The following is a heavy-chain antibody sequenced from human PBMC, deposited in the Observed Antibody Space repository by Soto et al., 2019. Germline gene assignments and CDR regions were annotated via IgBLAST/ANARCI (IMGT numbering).Heavy chain of an antibody. Sequence: QVQLVQSGAEVKKPGASVKVSCKASGYTFTSYQMHWVRQAPGQGLEWMGIINACGGRITYAPRFPGRVRITRDTSTNKVYMELRSRRSDDTDVYYCARDGPQTTSRVGPSYTRDVWGLGTTVTVS. J-gene: IGHJ6*02. V-gene: IGHV1-46*01. D-gene: IGHD1-1*01. CDR1: GYTFTSYQ. CDR2: INACGGRI. CDR3: ARDGPQTTSRVGPSYTRDV.